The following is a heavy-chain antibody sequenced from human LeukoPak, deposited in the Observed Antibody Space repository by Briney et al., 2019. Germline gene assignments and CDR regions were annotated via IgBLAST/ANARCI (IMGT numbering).Heavy chain of an antibody. CDR3: ARDQRIGDSVPHPLI. Sequence: SVKVSCKASGGTFSSYAISWVRQAPGQGLEWMGRIIPIFGTANYAQRFQGRVTITTDESTSTAYMELSSLRSEDTAVYYCARDQRIGDSVPHPLIWGQGTLVTVSS. V-gene: IGHV1-69*05. CDR1: GGTFSSYA. J-gene: IGHJ4*02. CDR2: IIPIFGTA. D-gene: IGHD4-17*01.